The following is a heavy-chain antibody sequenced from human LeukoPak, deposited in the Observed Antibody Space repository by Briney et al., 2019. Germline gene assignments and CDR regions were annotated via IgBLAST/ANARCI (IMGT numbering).Heavy chain of an antibody. J-gene: IGHJ3*02. CDR2: MNPNRGNT. CDR3: ATVSRGGSLGISVAFDI. D-gene: IGHD7-27*01. V-gene: IGHV1-8*01. CDR1: GYTFTSYD. Sequence: ASVKVSCKSSGYTFTSYDINRVRQATGQGLEWMGWMNPNRGNTGYAQKFQGRVTLTRNTSISTAYMEQSSLRSEDTAVYYCATVSRGGSLGISVAFDIGGQGTMDTVFS.